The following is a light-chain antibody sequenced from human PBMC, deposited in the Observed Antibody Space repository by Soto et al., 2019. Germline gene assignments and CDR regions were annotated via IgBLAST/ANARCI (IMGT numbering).Light chain of an antibody. V-gene: IGKV1-5*01. CDR3: QQYKSYPWT. J-gene: IGKJ1*01. CDR2: EAS. Sequence: IQMTQSPSSVSASVGDRVTITCRASQCFXSWFAWYQQKPGKAPKILXAEASHLERGGPSRSGGSGSATEFILSISSLHPDDFANYYCQQYKSYPWTFGQGTKVDIK. CDR1: QCFXSW.